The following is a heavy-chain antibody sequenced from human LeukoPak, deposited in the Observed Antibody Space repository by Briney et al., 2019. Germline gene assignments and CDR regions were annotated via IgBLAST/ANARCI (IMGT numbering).Heavy chain of an antibody. V-gene: IGHV3-30-3*01. CDR2: ISYDGSNK. CDR1: GFTFSSYA. Sequence: GGSLRLSCAASGFTFSSYAMHWVRQAPGKGLEWVAVISYDGSNKYYADSVKGRFTISRDNSKNTLYLQMNSLRAGDTAVYYCARAFRGYSYGPNPFDYWGQGTLVTVSS. J-gene: IGHJ4*02. D-gene: IGHD5-18*01. CDR3: ARAFRGYSYGPNPFDY.